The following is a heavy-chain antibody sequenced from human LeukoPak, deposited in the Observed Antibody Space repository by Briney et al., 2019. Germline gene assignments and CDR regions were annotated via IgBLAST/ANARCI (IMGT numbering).Heavy chain of an antibody. J-gene: IGHJ4*02. D-gene: IGHD2-2*01. CDR1: GGSNSDYH. Sequence: SETLSLTCAVSGGSNSDYHWSWVRQPPGKGLEWIGSIYYLGGAKYNPSLKSRVTISVDTSKNQFSLKLSSVTAADTAVYYRARGDPLPAAVLFDYWGQGTLVTVSS. CDR3: ARGDPLPAAVLFDY. V-gene: IGHV4-59*01. CDR2: IYYLGGA.